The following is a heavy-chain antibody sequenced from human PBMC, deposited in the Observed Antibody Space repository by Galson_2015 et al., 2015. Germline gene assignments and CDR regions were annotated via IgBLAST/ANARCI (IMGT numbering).Heavy chain of an antibody. CDR1: GFTFSSYR. D-gene: IGHD3-9*01. J-gene: IGHJ5*02. V-gene: IGHV3-48*02. Sequence: SLRLSCAASGFTFSSYRMNWVRQAPGKGLEWVSYISSSSSTIYYADSVKGRFTISRDNAKNSLYLQMNSLRDEDTAVYYCARDDHSQLRYVDWLFHWFDPWGQGTLVTVSS. CDR2: ISSSSSTI. CDR3: ARDDHSQLRYVDWLFHWFDP.